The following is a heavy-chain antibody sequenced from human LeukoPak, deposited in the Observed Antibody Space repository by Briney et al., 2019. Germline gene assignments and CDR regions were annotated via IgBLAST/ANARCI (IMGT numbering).Heavy chain of an antibody. D-gene: IGHD3-10*01. CDR1: EFTFSSYA. V-gene: IGHV3-23*01. CDR2: ISGSGGST. J-gene: IGHJ4*02. Sequence: GGSLRLSCAASEFTFSSYAMSWVRQAPGKGLEWVSAISGSGGSTYYADSVKGRFTISRDNSKNTLYPQMNSLRAEDTAVYYCAKIYYGSGSYPPYFDYWGQGTLVTVSS. CDR3: AKIYYGSGSYPPYFDY.